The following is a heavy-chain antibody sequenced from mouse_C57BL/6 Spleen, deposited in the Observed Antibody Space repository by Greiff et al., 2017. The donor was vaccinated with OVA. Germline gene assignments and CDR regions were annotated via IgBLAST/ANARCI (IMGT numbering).Heavy chain of an antibody. Sequence: EVQLQESGPGLVKPSQSLSLTCSVTGYSITSGYYWNWIRQPPGNKLEWMGNISYDGSNNYNPSLKNRIPITRDTSKNQFFLKLNAVTTEDTATYYCAKGDYYGSSYFDYWGQGTTLTVSS. J-gene: IGHJ2*01. D-gene: IGHD1-1*01. CDR2: ISYDGSN. V-gene: IGHV3-6*01. CDR1: GYSITSGYY. CDR3: AKGDYYGSSYFDY.